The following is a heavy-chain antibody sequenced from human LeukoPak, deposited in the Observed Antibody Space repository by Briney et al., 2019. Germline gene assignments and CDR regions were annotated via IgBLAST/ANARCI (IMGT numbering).Heavy chain of an antibody. J-gene: IGHJ3*02. D-gene: IGHD3-22*01. V-gene: IGHV1-2*02. Sequence: ASVKVSCKASGYTFTGYYMHWVRQAPGQGLEWMGWINPNSGGTNYAQKFQGRVTMTRDTSISTAYMELSRLRSDDTAMYYCAREMYFYDSSGHGHDAFDIWGQGTMVIVSS. CDR3: AREMYFYDSSGHGHDAFDI. CDR2: INPNSGGT. CDR1: GYTFTGYY.